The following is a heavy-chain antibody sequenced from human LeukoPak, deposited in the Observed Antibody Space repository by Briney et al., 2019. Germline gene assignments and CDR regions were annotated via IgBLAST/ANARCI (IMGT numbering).Heavy chain of an antibody. J-gene: IGHJ1*01. V-gene: IGHV1-3*01. D-gene: IGHD2-15*01. CDR2: INAGNGNT. CDR3: ARDQAHCSGGSCYSGNFQH. CDR1: GYTFTSYA. Sequence: ASVKVSCKASGYTFTSYAMHWVRQAPGQRLEWMGWINAGNGNTKYSQKFQGRVTITSDTSASTAYMELSSLRSEDTAVYYCARDQAHCSGGSCYSGNFQHWGQGTLVTVSS.